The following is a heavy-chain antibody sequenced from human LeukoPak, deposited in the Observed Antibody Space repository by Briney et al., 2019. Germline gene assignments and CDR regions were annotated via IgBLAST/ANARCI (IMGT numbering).Heavy chain of an antibody. D-gene: IGHD2-8*01. J-gene: IGHJ6*03. CDR3: AKDRCSNGIGCYYYYMDV. CDR2: IRYDGSNK. V-gene: IGHV3-30*02. Sequence: GGSLRLSCAASGFTFSSYGMHWVRQAPGKGLEWVAFIRYDGSNKYYADSVRGRFTISRDNSKNTLYLQMNSLRAEDTAVYYCAKDRCSNGIGCYYYYMDVWGKGTTVTISS. CDR1: GFTFSSYG.